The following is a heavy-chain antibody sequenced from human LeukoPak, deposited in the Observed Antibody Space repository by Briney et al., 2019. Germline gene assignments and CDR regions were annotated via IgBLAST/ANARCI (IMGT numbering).Heavy chain of an antibody. J-gene: IGHJ4*02. Sequence: GRSLRLSCAASGFTFSSYGMHWVRQAPGKGLEWVAVISYDGSNKYYADSVKGRFTISRDNSKNTLYLQMSSLRAVDTAVYYCAKDVEYWGQGTLVTVSS. CDR3: AKDVEY. CDR1: GFTFSSYG. D-gene: IGHD2-21*01. CDR2: ISYDGSNK. V-gene: IGHV3-30*18.